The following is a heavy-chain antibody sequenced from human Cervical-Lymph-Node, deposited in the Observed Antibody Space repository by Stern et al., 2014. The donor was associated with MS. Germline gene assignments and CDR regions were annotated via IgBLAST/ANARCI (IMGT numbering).Heavy chain of an antibody. Sequence: QMQLVQSGAEVKKPGASVTVSCKTSGYTFTSYDINWVRQATGQGLEWMGWMNPNSGNAGYALKFQGRVTMTRNTSISTAYMELSSLTSEDTAVYYCARGCTTTSCYKSWGQGTLVSVSS. V-gene: IGHV1-8*01. D-gene: IGHD3-10*01. CDR3: ARGCTTTSCYKS. CDR1: GYTFTSYD. J-gene: IGHJ5*02. CDR2: MNPNSGNA.